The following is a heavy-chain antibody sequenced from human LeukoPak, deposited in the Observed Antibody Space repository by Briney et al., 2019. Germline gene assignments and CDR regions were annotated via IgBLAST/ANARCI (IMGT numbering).Heavy chain of an antibody. CDR1: GFTLSSYT. Sequence: GGSLRLSCATSGFTLSSYTMNWVRQAPGKGLEWVSAISGSGGSTYYADSVKGRFTISRDNSKNTLYLQMNSLRAEDTAVYYCATIDYGDYGQRDDYWGQGTLVTVSS. J-gene: IGHJ4*02. CDR3: ATIDYGDYGQRDDY. V-gene: IGHV3-23*01. CDR2: ISGSGGST. D-gene: IGHD4-17*01.